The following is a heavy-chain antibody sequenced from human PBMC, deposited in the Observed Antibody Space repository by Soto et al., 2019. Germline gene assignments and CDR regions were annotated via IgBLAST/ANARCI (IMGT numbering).Heavy chain of an antibody. V-gene: IGHV1-46*01. Sequence: QVQLVQSGAEVRKPGASVKLSCQASGYTFTHYYIHWVRQAPGQGLEWLGIINPDIGTTSYAQTFQGRVTLTTDTSASTVYLELSGLAAEDTAVYYCASCPIYGGDSYFAYWGQGTLVTVSS. CDR1: GYTFTHYY. D-gene: IGHD2-21*01. CDR2: INPDIGTT. J-gene: IGHJ4*02. CDR3: ASCPIYGGDSYFAY.